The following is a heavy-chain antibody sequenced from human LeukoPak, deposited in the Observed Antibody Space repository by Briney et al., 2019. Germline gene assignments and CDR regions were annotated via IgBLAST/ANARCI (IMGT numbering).Heavy chain of an antibody. V-gene: IGHV3-21*01. CDR3: ARLPYDILTGRDYYMDV. CDR2: ISSSSSYI. D-gene: IGHD3-9*01. J-gene: IGHJ6*03. CDR1: GFTFSSYS. Sequence: GGSLRLSCAASGFTFSSYSMNWVRQAPGKGLEWVSSISSSSSYIYYADSVKGRFTISRAKAKNSLYLQMNSLRAEDTAVYYCARLPYDILTGRDYYMDVWGKGTTVTVSS.